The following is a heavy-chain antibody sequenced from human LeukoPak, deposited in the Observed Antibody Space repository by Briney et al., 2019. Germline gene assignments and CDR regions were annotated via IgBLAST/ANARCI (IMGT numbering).Heavy chain of an antibody. J-gene: IGHJ4*02. CDR2: ISAYNGNT. CDR3: ARDSPYDSSGWYYFDY. V-gene: IGHV1-18*01. CDR1: GYTFTSYG. Sequence: GASVKVSCKSSGYTFTSYGISWVRQAPGQGLEWMGWISAYNGNTNYAQKLQGRVTMTPDTSSSTAYMELRSLRSDDTAVYYCARDSPYDSSGWYYFDYWGQGTLVTVSS. D-gene: IGHD3-22*01.